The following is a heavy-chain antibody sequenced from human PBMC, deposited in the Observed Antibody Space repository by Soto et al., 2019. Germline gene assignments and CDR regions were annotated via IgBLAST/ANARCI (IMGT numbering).Heavy chain of an antibody. CDR2: INHSGST. Sequence: PSETLSLTCAVYGGSFSGYYWSWIRQPPGKGLEWIGEINHSGSTNYNPSLKSRVTISVDTSKNQFSLKLSSVTAADTAVYYCARARGFWSGYSSYYYMAVWGKGTTVTVSS. CDR1: GGSFSGYY. J-gene: IGHJ6*03. CDR3: ARARGFWSGYSSYYYMAV. D-gene: IGHD3-3*01. V-gene: IGHV4-34*01.